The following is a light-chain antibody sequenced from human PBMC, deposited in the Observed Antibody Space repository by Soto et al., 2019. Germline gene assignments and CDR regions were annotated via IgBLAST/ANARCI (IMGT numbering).Light chain of an antibody. CDR1: HSVSSY. Sequence: EIVLTQSPVTLSLSPGERATLSCRASHSVSSYLAWYQQKPGQAPRLLIYDASNRAADIPARFSASGSGTDFTLTISRLEPEDFAVYYCQQYGSSGTFGQGTKVDIK. CDR2: DAS. V-gene: IGKV3-20*01. J-gene: IGKJ1*01. CDR3: QQYGSSGT.